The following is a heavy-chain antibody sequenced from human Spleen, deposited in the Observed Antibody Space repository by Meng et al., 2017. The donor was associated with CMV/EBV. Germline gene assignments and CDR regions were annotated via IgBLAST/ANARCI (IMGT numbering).Heavy chain of an antibody. CDR1: GYTFTNYG. CDR2: INIDSGKT. D-gene: IGHD4-23*01. J-gene: IGHJ6*02. V-gene: IGHV1-18*01. Sequence: ASVKVSCKASGYTFTNYGISWVRQAPGQGLEWMGWINIDSGKTNYAQKVQGRVTMTTDTSTSTAYMELRSLRSDDKAVYYCARDATRWSGPFGNHYYYGLEVWGQGTTVTVSS. CDR3: ARDATRWSGPFGNHYYYGLEV.